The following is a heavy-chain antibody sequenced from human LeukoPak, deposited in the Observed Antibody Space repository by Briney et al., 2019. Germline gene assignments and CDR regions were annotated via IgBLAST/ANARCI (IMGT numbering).Heavy chain of an antibody. V-gene: IGHV4-59*01. CDR1: GGSIYNYY. Sequence: KPSETLSLTCTVSGGSIYNYYWSWIRQPPGKGLEWIGYIYYSGSTNYNPSLKSRGTISLDTSKNQFSLKLSSVTAADTAVYYCARGGRGPRGVYYGMDVWGQGTTVTVSS. CDR3: ARGGRGPRGVYYGMDV. J-gene: IGHJ6*02. D-gene: IGHD3-10*01. CDR2: IYYSGST.